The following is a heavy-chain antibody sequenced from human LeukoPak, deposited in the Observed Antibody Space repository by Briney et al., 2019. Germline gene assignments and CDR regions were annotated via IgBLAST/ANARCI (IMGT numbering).Heavy chain of an antibody. Sequence: GGSLRLSCAASGFTFGDYTMHWVRQAPGKGPEWVALINWNGVSTYYADSVKGRFTISRDNSKNSLYLQMKSLRTEETALYYCAKDRLSISVFGELGSWGQGTLVTVSS. D-gene: IGHD3-3*01. V-gene: IGHV3-43*01. CDR1: GFTFGDYT. J-gene: IGHJ5*02. CDR2: INWNGVST. CDR3: AKDRLSISVFGELGS.